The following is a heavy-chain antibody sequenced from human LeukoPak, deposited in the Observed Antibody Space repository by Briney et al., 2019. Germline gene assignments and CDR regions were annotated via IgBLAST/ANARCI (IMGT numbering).Heavy chain of an antibody. Sequence: GGSLRLSCAASGFTFSSDEMDWVRQAPGKGLVWVSYIGRTGSTKFYADSLEGRFTISRDNAKNSLYLQMNSLRAEDTAVYYCARRYCSTTNCLFDYWGQGTLVTVSS. V-gene: IGHV3-48*03. D-gene: IGHD2-2*01. J-gene: IGHJ4*02. CDR2: IGRTGSTK. CDR3: ARRYCSTTNCLFDY. CDR1: GFTFSSDE.